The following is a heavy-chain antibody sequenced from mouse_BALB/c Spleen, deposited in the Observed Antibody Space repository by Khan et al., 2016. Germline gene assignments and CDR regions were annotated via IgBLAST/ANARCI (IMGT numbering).Heavy chain of an antibody. Sequence: EVKLLESGGGLVQPGGSLKLSCAASGFDFSGYWMSWVRQAPGKGLEWIGEINPDSSTTNYAPSLKGKIIISRDNANNTLYLRRNKVSSEDTALYYSTRLYYDGCSDYWGPGTILTVSS. J-gene: IGHJ2*01. CDR3: TRLYYDGCSDY. V-gene: IGHV4-1*02. CDR1: GFDFSGYW. CDR2: INPDSSTT. D-gene: IGHD1-1*01.